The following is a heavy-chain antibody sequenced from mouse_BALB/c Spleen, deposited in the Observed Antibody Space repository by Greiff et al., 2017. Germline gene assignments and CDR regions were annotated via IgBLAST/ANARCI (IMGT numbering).Heavy chain of an antibody. V-gene: IGHV5-15*02. CDR1: GFTFSDYG. D-gene: IGHD2-1*01. CDR2: ISNLAYSI. J-gene: IGHJ1*01. Sequence: EVQLVESGGGLVQPGGSRKLSCAASGFTFSDYGMAWVRQAPGQGLEWVAFISNLAYSIYYADTVTGRFTISRENAKNTLYLEMSSLRSEDTAMYYCAWERSYGNSWYFDVWGEGTTVTVSA. CDR3: AWERSYGNSWYFDV.